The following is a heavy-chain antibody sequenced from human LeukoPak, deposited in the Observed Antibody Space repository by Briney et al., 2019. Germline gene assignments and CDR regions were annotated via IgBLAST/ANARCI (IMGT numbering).Heavy chain of an antibody. Sequence: SETLSLTCTVSGESISGFYWTWIRQPPGKGLEWIGYIYYSGSTNYNPSLKSRVTISVDTSKNQFSLKLSSVTAADTAVYYCARVRGTVTHIDYWGQGTLVTVSS. J-gene: IGHJ4*02. CDR1: GESISGFY. CDR2: IYYSGST. D-gene: IGHD4-17*01. CDR3: ARVRGTVTHIDY. V-gene: IGHV4-59*01.